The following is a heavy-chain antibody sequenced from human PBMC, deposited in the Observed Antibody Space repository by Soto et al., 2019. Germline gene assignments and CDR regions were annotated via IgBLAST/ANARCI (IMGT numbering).Heavy chain of an antibody. CDR1: GGSISSYY. V-gene: IGHV4-59*08. CDR3: ASGVEYYGSGSYYQMDV. J-gene: IGHJ6*04. CDR2: IYYSGST. D-gene: IGHD3-10*01. Sequence: SETLSLTCTVSGGSISSYYWSWIRQPPGKGLEWIGYIYYSGSTNYNPSLKSRVTISVDTSKNQFSLKLSSVTAADTAVYYCASGVEYYGSGSYYQMDVWGKGTTVTVSS.